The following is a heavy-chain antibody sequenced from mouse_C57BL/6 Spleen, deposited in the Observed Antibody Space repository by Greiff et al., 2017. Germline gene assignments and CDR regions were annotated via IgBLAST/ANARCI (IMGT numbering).Heavy chain of an antibody. CDR1: GFTFSDYG. Sequence: EVKVVESGGGLVKPGGSLKLSCAASGFTFSDYGMHWVRQAPEKGLEWVAYISSGSSTIYYADTVTGRFTISRDNAKNTLFLQMTSLRSEDTAMYYCARPTVVAPYAMDYWGQGTSVTVSS. CDR2: ISSGSSTI. J-gene: IGHJ4*01. V-gene: IGHV5-17*01. D-gene: IGHD1-1*01. CDR3: ARPTVVAPYAMDY.